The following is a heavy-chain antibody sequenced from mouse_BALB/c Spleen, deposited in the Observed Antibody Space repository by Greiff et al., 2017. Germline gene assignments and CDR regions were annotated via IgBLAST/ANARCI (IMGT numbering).Heavy chain of an antibody. CDR2: INSNGGST. D-gene: IGHD2-4*01. CDR3: ARDHYGDYDEGFAMDY. CDR1: GFTFSSYG. V-gene: IGHV5-6-3*01. Sequence: EVKLMESGGGLVQPGGSLKLSCAASGFTFSSYGMSWVRQTPDKRLELVATINSNGGSTYYPDSVKGPFTISRDNAKNTLYLQMSSLKSEDTAMYYCARDHYGDYDEGFAMDYWGQGTSVTVSS. J-gene: IGHJ4*01.